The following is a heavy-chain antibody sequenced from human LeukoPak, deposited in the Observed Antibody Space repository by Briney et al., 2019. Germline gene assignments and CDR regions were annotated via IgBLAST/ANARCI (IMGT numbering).Heavy chain of an antibody. D-gene: IGHD5-12*01. CDR3: AKETGSSGYDYGDY. J-gene: IGHJ4*02. CDR1: GFTFSSYA. V-gene: IGHV3-23*01. Sequence: GGSLRLSCAASGFTFSSYAMSWVRQAPGKGLEWVSGISGSGGSTYYADSVKGRFTISRYNSKNTLYLQMNSLRAEDTAVYYCAKETGSSGYDYGDYWGQGILVTVSS. CDR2: ISGSGGST.